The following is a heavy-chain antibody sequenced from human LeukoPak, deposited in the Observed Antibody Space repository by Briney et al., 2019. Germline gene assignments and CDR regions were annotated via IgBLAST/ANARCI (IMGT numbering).Heavy chain of an antibody. CDR1: GFTFSSYW. D-gene: IGHD4/OR15-4a*01. CDR3: TKYGARDYYFDA. V-gene: IGHV3-7*01. J-gene: IGHJ4*02. CDR2: IKQDGSEK. Sequence: PGGSLRLSCAASGFTFSSYWMSWVRQAPGKGLEWVANIKQDGSEKYYVDSVKGRFTISRDNAKKTLYLQMDALRVEDTALYYCTKYGARDYYFDAWGQGTLVTVSS.